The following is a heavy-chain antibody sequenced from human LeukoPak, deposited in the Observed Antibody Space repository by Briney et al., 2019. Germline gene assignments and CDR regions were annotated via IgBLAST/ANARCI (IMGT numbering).Heavy chain of an antibody. J-gene: IGHJ4*02. CDR3: ARDDVRWLAGDY. V-gene: IGHV3-21*01. CDR2: ISSSSSYI. Sequence: GGSLRLSCAASGFTFSSYSMNWVRQAPGKGLEWVSSISSSSSYIYYADSVKGRFTISRDNAKNSLYLQMNSLRAEDTAVYYCARDDVRWLAGDYWGQGTLVTVSS. D-gene: IGHD6-19*01. CDR1: GFTFSSYS.